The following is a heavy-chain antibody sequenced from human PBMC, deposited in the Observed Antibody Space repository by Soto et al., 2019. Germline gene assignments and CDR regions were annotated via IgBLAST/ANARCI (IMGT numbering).Heavy chain of an antibody. CDR1: GFTFSSYS. V-gene: IGHV3-21*01. CDR2: ISSSSSYI. CDR3: ARVQLAALDFDY. D-gene: IGHD6-6*01. Sequence: GGSLRLSCAASGFTFSSYSMNWVRQAPGKGLEWVSSISSSSSYIYYADSVKGRFTISRDNAKNSLYLQMNSLRAEDTAVYYCARVQLAALDFDYWGQGTLVTVSS. J-gene: IGHJ4*02.